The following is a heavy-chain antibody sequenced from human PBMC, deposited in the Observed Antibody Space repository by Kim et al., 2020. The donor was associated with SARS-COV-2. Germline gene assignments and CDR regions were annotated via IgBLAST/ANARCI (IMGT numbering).Heavy chain of an antibody. V-gene: IGHV1-3*01. J-gene: IGHJ4*02. CDR2: INAGNGNT. Sequence: ASVKVSCKASGYTFTSYAMHWVRQAPGQRLEWMGWINAGNGNTKYSQKFQGRVTITRDTSASTAYMELSSLRSEDTAVYYCASALILGYCSGGSCYSVAGPCDYWGQGTLVTVSS. CDR1: GYTFTSYA. CDR3: ASALILGYCSGGSCYSVAGPCDY. D-gene: IGHD2-15*01.